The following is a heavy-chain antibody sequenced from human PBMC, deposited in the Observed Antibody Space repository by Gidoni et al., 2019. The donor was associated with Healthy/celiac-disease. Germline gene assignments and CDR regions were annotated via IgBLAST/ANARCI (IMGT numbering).Heavy chain of an antibody. CDR1: GGTFSSYA. D-gene: IGHD2-21*02. CDR2: IIPIFGTA. V-gene: IGHV1-69*06. CDR3: ASEDCGGDCYRRSFDY. Sequence: QVQLVQSGAEVKKPGSSVKVSCKASGGTFSSYAISWVRQAHGQGLEWMGGIIPIFGTANYAQKFQGRVTITADKSTSTAYMELSSLRSEDTSVYYCASEDCGGDCYRRSFDYWGQGTLVTVSS. J-gene: IGHJ4*02.